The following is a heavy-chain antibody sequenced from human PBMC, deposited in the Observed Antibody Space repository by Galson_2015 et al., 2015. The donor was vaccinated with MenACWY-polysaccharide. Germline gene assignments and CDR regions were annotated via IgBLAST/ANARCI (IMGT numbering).Heavy chain of an antibody. Sequence: SLRLSCAASGFTFSSYAIHWVRQAPGKGLDWVAVISYDGSNKYYADSVKGRFTISRDNSKSTLSLQMNSLRAEDTAIYHCARSYCSRTSCNGMDVWGQGTTVTVSS. CDR3: ARSYCSRTSCNGMDV. CDR2: ISYDGSNK. D-gene: IGHD2-2*01. J-gene: IGHJ6*02. V-gene: IGHV3-30-3*01. CDR1: GFTFSSYA.